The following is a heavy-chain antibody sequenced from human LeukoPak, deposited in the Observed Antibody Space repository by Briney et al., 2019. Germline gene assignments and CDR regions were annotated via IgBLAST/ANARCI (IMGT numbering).Heavy chain of an antibody. V-gene: IGHV4-61*02. Sequence: KTSETLSLTCTVSGGSISSGSYYWSWIRRPAGKGLEWIGRIYTSGSTNYNPSLKSRVTISVDTSKNQFSLKLSSVTAADTAVYYCARARSDSSMVRVVWFDPWGQGTLVTVSS. CDR2: IYTSGST. J-gene: IGHJ5*02. CDR1: GGSISSGSYY. CDR3: ARARSDSSMVRVVWFDP. D-gene: IGHD3-10*01.